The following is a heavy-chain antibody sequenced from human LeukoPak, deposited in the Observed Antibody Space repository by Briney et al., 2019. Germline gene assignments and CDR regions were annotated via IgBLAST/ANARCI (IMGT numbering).Heavy chain of an antibody. D-gene: IGHD6-19*01. CDR1: GFTFSSYR. CDR2: ISSSSSYI. Sequence: GGSLRLSCAASGFTFSSYRMNWVRQAGAREVAGVSSISSSSSYIYYADSVKGRFTISRDNAKNSLYLQMNSLRAEDTALYYCAKAAVGWLTTENDYWGQGTLVTVSS. J-gene: IGHJ4*02. V-gene: IGHV3-21*04. CDR3: AKAAVGWLTTENDY.